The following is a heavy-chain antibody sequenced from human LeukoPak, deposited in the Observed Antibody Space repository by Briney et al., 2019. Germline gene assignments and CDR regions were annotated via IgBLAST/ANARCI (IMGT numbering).Heavy chain of an antibody. CDR1: GYSFTSYW. J-gene: IGHJ4*02. CDR3: ARTIAFYYDSSSYMDF. V-gene: IGHV5-51*01. CDR2: IYPGDSDT. Sequence: GESLKISCKGSGYSFTSYWIGWVRQMPGKGLEWMGIIYPGDSDTRYSPSFQGQVTISADKSITTAYLQWNSLKASDTAMYFCARTIAFYYDSSSYMDFWGQGTLVTVSS. D-gene: IGHD3-22*01.